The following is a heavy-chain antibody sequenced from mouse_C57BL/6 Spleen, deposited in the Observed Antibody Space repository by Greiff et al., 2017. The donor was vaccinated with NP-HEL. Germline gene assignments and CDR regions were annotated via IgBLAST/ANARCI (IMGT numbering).Heavy chain of an antibody. J-gene: IGHJ1*03. CDR1: GFTFSSYA. V-gene: IGHV5-4*01. Sequence: EVQGVESGGGLVKPGGSLKLSCAASGFTFSSYAMSWVRQTPEKRLEWVATISDGGSYTYYPDNVKGRFTISRDNAKNNLYLQMSHLKSEDTAMYYCARGGNFDVWGTGTTVTVSS. CDR3: ARGGNFDV. CDR2: ISDGGSYT.